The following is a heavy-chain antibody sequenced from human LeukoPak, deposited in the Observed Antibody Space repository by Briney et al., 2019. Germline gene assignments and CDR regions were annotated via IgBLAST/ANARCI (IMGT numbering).Heavy chain of an antibody. CDR3: ARDAAGSWFDP. D-gene: IGHD3-10*01. Sequence: GGSLRLSCAASGFTFSSYWMHWVRQAPGKGLVWVSRINSDGTGTSYADSVKGRFTISRDNAKNSLYLQMNSLRAEDTAVYYCARDAAGSWFDPWGQGTLVTVSS. CDR2: INSDGTGT. V-gene: IGHV3-74*01. CDR1: GFTFSSYW. J-gene: IGHJ5*02.